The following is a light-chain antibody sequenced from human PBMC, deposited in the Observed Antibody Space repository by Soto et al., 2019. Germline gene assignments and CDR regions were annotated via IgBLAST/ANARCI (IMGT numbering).Light chain of an antibody. Sequence: EIVMTQSPATLSVSPGERATLSCRASQSVNSNLAWYRQKPGQAPRLLISDAYTRATGVPARFNGSGARREFTVAIRSLQSEDSGIYYCQQYNFWPPLTYGGGTKVEIK. CDR2: DAY. J-gene: IGKJ4*02. CDR3: QQYNFWPPLT. V-gene: IGKV3-15*01. CDR1: QSVNSN.